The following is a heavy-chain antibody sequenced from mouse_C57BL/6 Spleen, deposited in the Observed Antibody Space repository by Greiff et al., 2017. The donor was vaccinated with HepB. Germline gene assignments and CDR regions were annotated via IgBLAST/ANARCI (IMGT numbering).Heavy chain of an antibody. V-gene: IGHV10-3*01. CDR1: GFTFNTYA. J-gene: IGHJ1*03. CDR3: VRDPDYYGRSYWYFDV. CDR2: ISSKSSNYAT. D-gene: IGHD1-1*01. Sequence: DAGGGLVQPKGSLKLSCAASGFTFNTYAMHLVRQAPGKGLEWVARISSKSSNYATYYADSVKDRFTISRDDSHSMLYLQMNNLKTEDTAMYYVVRDPDYYGRSYWYFDVWGTGTTVTGSS.